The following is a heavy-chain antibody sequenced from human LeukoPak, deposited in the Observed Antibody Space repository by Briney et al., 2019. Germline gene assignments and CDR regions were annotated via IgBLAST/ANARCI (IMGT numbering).Heavy chain of an antibody. CDR3: AKAPVTSCRGAFCYPFDY. V-gene: IGHV3-23*01. Sequence: GGSLRLSCAASGFSFSSYAMSWVRQAPGKGLEWVSAMSSSDDGRYYAASVRGRFTISRDTSRSTLYLQMNSLRAEDAAVYYCAKAPVTSCRGAFCYPFDYWGQGILVTVSS. D-gene: IGHD2-15*01. J-gene: IGHJ4*02. CDR1: GFSFSSYA. CDR2: MSSSDDGR.